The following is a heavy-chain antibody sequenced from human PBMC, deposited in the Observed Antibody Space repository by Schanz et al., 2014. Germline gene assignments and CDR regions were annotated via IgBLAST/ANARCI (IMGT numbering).Heavy chain of an antibody. Sequence: QVQLQESGPGLVKPSQTLSLTCAVSGGSISSFKWSWIRQPPGKGLEYIGYIYSSGSTNYNPSLESRVPRPVHPSNNQSPLKLSSVTAADTAVYYCARSSPSRQKIDYWGQGALVTVSS. V-gene: IGHV4-59*08. CDR2: IYSSGST. CDR1: GGSISSFK. CDR3: ARSSPSRQKIDY. J-gene: IGHJ4*02.